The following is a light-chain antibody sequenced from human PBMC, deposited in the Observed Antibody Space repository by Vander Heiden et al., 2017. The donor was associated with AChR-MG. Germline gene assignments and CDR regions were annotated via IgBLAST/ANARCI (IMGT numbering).Light chain of an antibody. J-gene: IGKJ4*01. V-gene: IGKV3-20*01. CDR2: DAS. CDR1: QSLRTSY. CDR3: QQYHGSPLT. Sequence: EIVLTQSPGTLSLSPGERATLSCRASQSLRTSYLAWYQQKPGQAPRLLIYDASSRATDIPDRFSGSGSGTDFTLTISRLEPQDFAVYYYQQYHGSPLTFGGGTKVEIK.